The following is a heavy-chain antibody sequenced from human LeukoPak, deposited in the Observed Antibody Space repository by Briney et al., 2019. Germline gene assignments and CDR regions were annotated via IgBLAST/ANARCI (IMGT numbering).Heavy chain of an antibody. J-gene: IGHJ4*02. V-gene: IGHV4-59*01. CDR2: IYYSGST. Sequence: SETPSLTCTVSGGSISSYYWSWIRQPPGKGLEWIGYIYYSGSTNYNPSLKSRVTISVDTSKNQFSLKLSSVTAADTAVCYCARVEDIAMIVNWGQGTLVTVSS. CDR1: GGSISSYY. CDR3: ARVEDIAMIVN. D-gene: IGHD3-22*01.